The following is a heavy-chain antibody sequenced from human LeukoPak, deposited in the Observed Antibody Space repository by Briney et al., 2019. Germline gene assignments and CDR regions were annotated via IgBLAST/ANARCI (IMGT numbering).Heavy chain of an antibody. CDR3: TRVAGGGYNWFDP. J-gene: IGHJ5*02. CDR1: GDSVSSNTAT. CDR2: TYYRSKWFL. Sequence: SQTLSLTCAISGDSVSSNTATWNWIRQSPSRGLEWLGRTYYRSKWFLDYAVSVKCRITFDADTSKTQFSLHLNSVTAEDTAVYYCTRVAGGGYNWFDPWGQGTLVTVSS. D-gene: IGHD1-14*01. V-gene: IGHV6-1*01.